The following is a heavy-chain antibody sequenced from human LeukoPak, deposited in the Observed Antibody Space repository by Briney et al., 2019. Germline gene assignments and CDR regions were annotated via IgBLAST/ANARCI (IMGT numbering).Heavy chain of an antibody. V-gene: IGHV3-33*06. CDR2: IWYDGSNK. CDR3: AKDRGVRGVIAPYYFDY. J-gene: IGHJ4*02. Sequence: GGSLRLSCAASGFTFSSYGMHWVRQAPGKGLEWVAVIWYDGSNKYYADSVKGRFTISRDNSKNTLYLQMNSLRVEDTAVYYCAKDRGVRGVIAPYYFDYWGQGTLVTVSS. D-gene: IGHD3-10*01. CDR1: GFTFSSYG.